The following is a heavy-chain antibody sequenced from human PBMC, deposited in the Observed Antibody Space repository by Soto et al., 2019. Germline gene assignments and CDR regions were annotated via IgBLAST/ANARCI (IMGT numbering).Heavy chain of an antibody. J-gene: IGHJ6*02. CDR1: GFTFGDYA. D-gene: IGHD6-13*01. V-gene: IGHV3-49*03. CDR2: IRSKAYGGTT. CDR3: TRDLSIAAAESYYYYYYGMDV. Sequence: GGSRRLSCTASGFTFGDYAMSWFRQAPGKGLEWVGFIRSKAYGGTTEYAASVKGRFAISRDDSKSIAYLQMNSLKTEDTAVYYCTRDLSIAAAESYYYYYYGMDVWGQGTTVTVSS.